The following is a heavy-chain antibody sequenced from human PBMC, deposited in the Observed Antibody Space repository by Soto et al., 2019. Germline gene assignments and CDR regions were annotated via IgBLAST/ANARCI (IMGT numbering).Heavy chain of an antibody. CDR1: GFTFSSYS. D-gene: IGHD2-15*01. CDR2: ISSSSYI. J-gene: IGHJ6*02. CDR3: AREGSGAPYYYYGLDV. Sequence: GGSLRLSCAASGFTFSSYSMNLVRQAPGKGLEWVSSISSSSYIYYADSLKFRFTISRDNAKNSLYLQMNSLRAEDTAVYYCAREGSGAPYYYYGLDVWGQGTTVPVSS. V-gene: IGHV3-21*01.